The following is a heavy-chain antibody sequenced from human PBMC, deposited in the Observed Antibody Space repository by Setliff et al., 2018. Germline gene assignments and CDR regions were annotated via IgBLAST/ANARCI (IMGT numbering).Heavy chain of an antibody. CDR3: IVAGNYFDY. CDR2: IRSKAFSYAT. D-gene: IGHD5-12*01. CDR1: GFTFSGSA. J-gene: IGHJ4*02. Sequence: LSCAVSGFTFSGSAVHWVRLASGKGLEWVGRIRSKAFSYATRYTESMKGRFTISRDDSKNTAYLQMDSLNTEDTAVYYCIVAGNYFDYWGQGTLVTVSS. V-gene: IGHV3-73*01.